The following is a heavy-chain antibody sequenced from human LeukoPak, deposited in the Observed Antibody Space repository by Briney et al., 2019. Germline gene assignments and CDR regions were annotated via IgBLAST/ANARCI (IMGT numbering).Heavy chain of an antibody. D-gene: IGHD3-9*01. J-gene: IGHJ6*03. CDR2: ISGYNSKP. V-gene: IGHV1-18*01. CDR3: AREYYDILTGNPYYYYYMDV. CDR1: GYSFTNYG. Sequence: ASVKVSCKTSGYSFTNYGITWVRQAPGQGLEWMGWISGYNSKPFYAQNFQGRVTMTTDTSTSTAYMELSRLRSDDTAVYYCAREYYDILTGNPYYYYYMDVWGKGTTVTISS.